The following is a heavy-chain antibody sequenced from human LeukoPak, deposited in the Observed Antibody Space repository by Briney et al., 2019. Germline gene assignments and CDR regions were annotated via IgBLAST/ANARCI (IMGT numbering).Heavy chain of an antibody. V-gene: IGHV4-38-2*02. Sequence: SETLSLTCTVSGYSISSGYYWGWIRQPPGKGLEWIGSIYHSGSTYYNPSLKSRVTISVDTSKNQFSLKLSSVTAADTAVYYCASGGYSSSSGPRPDYWGQGTLVTVSS. CDR3: ASGGYSSSSGPRPDY. CDR1: GYSISSGYY. CDR2: IYHSGST. J-gene: IGHJ4*02. D-gene: IGHD6-6*01.